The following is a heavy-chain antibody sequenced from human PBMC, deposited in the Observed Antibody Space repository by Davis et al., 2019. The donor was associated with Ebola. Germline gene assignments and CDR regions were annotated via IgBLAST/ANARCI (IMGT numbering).Heavy chain of an antibody. D-gene: IGHD3-10*01. Sequence: GGSLRLSCAASGFTFSSYAMHWVRQAPGKGLEWVAVISYDGSNKYYADSVKGRFTISRDNYKNTLYLQMDSLRVEDTAMYYCARSNYYGSGNADYWGRGTRVTVSS. J-gene: IGHJ4*02. V-gene: IGHV3-30-3*01. CDR3: ARSNYYGSGNADY. CDR1: GFTFSSYA. CDR2: ISYDGSNK.